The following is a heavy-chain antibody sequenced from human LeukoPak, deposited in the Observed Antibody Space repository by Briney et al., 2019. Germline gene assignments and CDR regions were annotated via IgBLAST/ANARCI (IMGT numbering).Heavy chain of an antibody. J-gene: IGHJ4*02. CDR2: FDPEDGET. CDR3: ATLGGGILWFREGFDY. Sequence: ASVKVSCKVSGYTLTELSMHWVRQAPGKGLEWMGVFDPEDGETIYAQKFQGRVTMTEDTSTDTAYMELSSLRSEDTAVYYCATLGGGILWFREGFDYWGQGTLVTVSS. CDR1: GYTLTELS. D-gene: IGHD3-10*01. V-gene: IGHV1-24*01.